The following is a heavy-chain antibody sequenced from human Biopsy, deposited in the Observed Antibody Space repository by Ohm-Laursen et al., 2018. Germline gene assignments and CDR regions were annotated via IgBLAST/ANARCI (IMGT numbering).Heavy chain of an antibody. CDR1: GGSFSGYF. CDR3: AVPYGAFDY. Sequence: SDTLSLTCVVSGGSFSGYFCSWIRQPPGKGLEWIGEINHRGNTKYSPSLRSRVSISVDTSKNQFSLNVNSVTAADTAVYYCAVPYGAFDYWGQGQLVSVSA. V-gene: IGHV4-34*01. CDR2: INHRGNT. J-gene: IGHJ4*02. D-gene: IGHD4/OR15-4a*01.